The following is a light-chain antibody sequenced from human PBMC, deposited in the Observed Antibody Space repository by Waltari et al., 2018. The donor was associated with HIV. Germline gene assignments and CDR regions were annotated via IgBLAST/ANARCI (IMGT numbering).Light chain of an antibody. Sequence: SYELTQPPSVSVSPGQTARIPCSGDALPHQYAYWYQQKPGQAPVLVIYTDIERPSGIPERFSGSSSGTTVTLTISGVQAEDEADYYCQSADNSSTHKIFGGGTKLTVL. J-gene: IGLJ2*01. CDR1: ALPHQY. CDR3: QSADNSSTHKI. CDR2: TDI. V-gene: IGLV3-25*03.